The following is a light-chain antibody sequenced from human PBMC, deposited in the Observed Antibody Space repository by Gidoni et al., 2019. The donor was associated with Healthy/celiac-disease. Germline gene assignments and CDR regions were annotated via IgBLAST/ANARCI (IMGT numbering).Light chain of an antibody. J-gene: IGKJ5*01. Sequence: EIVLTQSPATLSLSPGERATRSCRASQSVSSYLAWYQQKPGQAPRLLIYDASNRATGIPARFSGSGSGTDFTLTISSLEPEDFAVYYCQQRSNWPPGITFGQXTRLEIK. V-gene: IGKV3-11*01. CDR3: QQRSNWPPGIT. CDR2: DAS. CDR1: QSVSSY.